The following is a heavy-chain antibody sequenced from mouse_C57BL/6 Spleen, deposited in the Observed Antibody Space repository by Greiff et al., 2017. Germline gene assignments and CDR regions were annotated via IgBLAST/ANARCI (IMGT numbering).Heavy chain of an antibody. CDR1: GYTFTSYW. Sequence: QVQLQQPGAELVKPGASVKLSCKASGYTFTSYWMHWVKQRPGRGLEWIGRIDPNSGGTKYNEKFKSKATLTVDKPSSTAYMQLSSLTSEDAAVYYCARDIAQARGNAMDYWGQGTSVTVSS. V-gene: IGHV1-72*01. D-gene: IGHD3-2*02. J-gene: IGHJ4*01. CDR3: ARDIAQARGNAMDY. CDR2: IDPNSGGT.